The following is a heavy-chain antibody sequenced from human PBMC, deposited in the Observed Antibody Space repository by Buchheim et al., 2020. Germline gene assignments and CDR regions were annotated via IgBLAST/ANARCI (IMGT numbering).Heavy chain of an antibody. Sequence: EVQLLESGGGLVQHGGSLRLSCAASGFTFSSYAMSWVRQAPGKGLEWGSAISGSGGSTYYAESVKGRFTISRDNSKNTLYMQMNSLRAEATALYYCAKDATVTSYNCFDPWGQGTL. CDR1: GFTFSSYA. J-gene: IGHJ5*02. CDR3: AKDATVTSYNCFDP. D-gene: IGHD4-11*01. V-gene: IGHV3-23*01. CDR2: ISGSGGST.